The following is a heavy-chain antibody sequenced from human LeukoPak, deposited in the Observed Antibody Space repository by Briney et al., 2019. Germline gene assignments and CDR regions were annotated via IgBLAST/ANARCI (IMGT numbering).Heavy chain of an antibody. CDR3: ARDTRVAGTLRGSYFDY. Sequence: SETLSLTCTVSGGSISSGGYYWSWIRQPPGKGLEWIGYIYHSGSTYYNPSLKSRVTISVDRSKNQFSLKLSSVTAADTAVYYCARDTRVAGTLRGSYFDYWGQGTLVTVSS. CDR1: GGSISSGGYY. CDR2: IYHSGST. D-gene: IGHD6-19*01. J-gene: IGHJ4*02. V-gene: IGHV4-30-2*01.